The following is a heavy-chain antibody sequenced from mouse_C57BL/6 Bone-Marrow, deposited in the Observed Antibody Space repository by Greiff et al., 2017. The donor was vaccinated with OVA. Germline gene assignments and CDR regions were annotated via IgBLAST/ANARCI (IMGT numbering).Heavy chain of an antibody. CDR3: ARGGGPRYAMDY. CDR2: FTMYSDAT. Sequence: QVQLQQSGAELVRPGSSVKLSCKDSYFAFMASAMHWVKQRPGHGLEWIGSFTMYSDATEYSENFKGKATLTSTTSSSTAYMELTRLTSGDSAVSYCARGGGPRYAMDYWGQGTSVTVSS. CDR1: YFAFMASA. J-gene: IGHJ4*01. V-gene: IGHV1-49*01.